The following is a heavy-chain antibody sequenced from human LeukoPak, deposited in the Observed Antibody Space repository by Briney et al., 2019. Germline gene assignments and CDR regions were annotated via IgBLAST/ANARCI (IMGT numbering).Heavy chain of an antibody. D-gene: IGHD6-19*01. J-gene: IGHJ4*02. CDR1: GFTFSSYG. Sequence: PGGSLRLSCAASGFTFSSYGMHWVRQAPGKGLEWVAVIWYDGSNKYYADSVKGRFTISRDNSKNTLYLQMNSLRAEDTAVYYCARYGGYSGWTAFDYWGQGTLVTVSS. CDR3: ARYGGYSGWTAFDY. CDR2: IWYDGSNK. V-gene: IGHV3-33*01.